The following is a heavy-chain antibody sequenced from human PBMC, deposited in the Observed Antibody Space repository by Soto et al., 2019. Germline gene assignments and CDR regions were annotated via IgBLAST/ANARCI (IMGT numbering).Heavy chain of an antibody. Sequence: VQLVESGGGLVQPGGSLRLSCAASGVTVSSNDMSWVRQAPGQGLEWVSVIYSRGDIKYADSVKCRFTVSRDNSKITLLLQMNSLRVADTAVYYCARNVPVTTLGYWGQGTLVTVSS. J-gene: IGHJ4*02. V-gene: IGHV3-66*01. D-gene: IGHD4-17*01. CDR3: ARNVPVTTLGY. CDR2: IYSRGDI. CDR1: GVTVSSND.